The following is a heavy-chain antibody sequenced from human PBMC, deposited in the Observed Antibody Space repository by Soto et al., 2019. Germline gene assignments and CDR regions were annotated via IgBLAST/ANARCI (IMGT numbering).Heavy chain of an antibody. D-gene: IGHD4-4*01. CDR3: APPKGRDDYSFAY. Sequence: QVQLVQSGAEVKKPGSSVKVSCKASGVTFNRQDMRWVRQAPGQGLEWMGGIIPMFGTPHYAEKFQDRVTITADASTGTPYLELRSLTSEDTAVYYCAPPKGRDDYSFAYWGPGTLVTVS. CDR2: IIPMFGTP. J-gene: IGHJ4*02. V-gene: IGHV1-69*01. CDR1: GVTFNRQD.